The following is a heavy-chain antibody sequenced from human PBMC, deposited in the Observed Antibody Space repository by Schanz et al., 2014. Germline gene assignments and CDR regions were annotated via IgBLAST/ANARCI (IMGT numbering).Heavy chain of an antibody. CDR3: AKGRFGELSAFDI. Sequence: QVQLVESGGGVVQPGRSLRLSCAASGFNFGSHGMHWVRQAPGKGLEWVAVIWYDGSNKYYADSVKGRFTISRDNSKNTLYLQMNSLRAEGTAVYYCAKGRFGELSAFDIWGQGTMVTVSS. J-gene: IGHJ3*02. D-gene: IGHD3-10*01. CDR2: IWYDGSNK. CDR1: GFNFGSHG. V-gene: IGHV3-33*06.